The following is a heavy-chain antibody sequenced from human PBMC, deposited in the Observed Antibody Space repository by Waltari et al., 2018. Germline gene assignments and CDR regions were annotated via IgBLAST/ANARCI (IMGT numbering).Heavy chain of an antibody. J-gene: IGHJ3*02. CDR1: GGSISSGGYY. Sequence: QVQLQESGPGLVKPSQTLSLTCTVSGGSISSGGYYWGWIRQHPGKGLEWIGYIYHSGSTYYNPSLKSRVTISVDRSKNQFSLKLSSVTAADTAVYYCARVLEGSGAFDIWGQGTMVTVSS. CDR2: IYHSGST. CDR3: ARVLEGSGAFDI. V-gene: IGHV4-31*03. D-gene: IGHD3-10*01.